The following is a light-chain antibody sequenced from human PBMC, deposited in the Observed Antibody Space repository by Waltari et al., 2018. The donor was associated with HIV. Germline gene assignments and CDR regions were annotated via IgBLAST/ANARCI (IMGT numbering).Light chain of an antibody. CDR1: TSNLGSNY. CDR2: RND. Sequence: GQRVTISCSGSTSNLGSNYVFWYQHLPGTAPKLLIHRNDQRPSGVPDRFSASTSGTSASLAISGLRSEDEADYYCVAWDDSLRGVLFGGGTKVAVL. V-gene: IGLV1-47*01. J-gene: IGLJ2*01. CDR3: VAWDDSLRGVL.